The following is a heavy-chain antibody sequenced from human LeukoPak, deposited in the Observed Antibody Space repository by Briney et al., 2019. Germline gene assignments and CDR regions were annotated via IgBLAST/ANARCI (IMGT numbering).Heavy chain of an antibody. Sequence: GGSLRLSCVASGFTFSISWVTWVRQAPGKGLEWVANIDKHGSGKYYVDSVKGRFAISRDYASNSVFLQMDSLRAEDTSVYYCARDVGWGYYDLWGQGTPVTVSS. CDR1: GFTFSISW. CDR3: ARDVGWGYYDL. V-gene: IGHV3-7*01. D-gene: IGHD1-26*01. J-gene: IGHJ4*02. CDR2: IDKHGSGK.